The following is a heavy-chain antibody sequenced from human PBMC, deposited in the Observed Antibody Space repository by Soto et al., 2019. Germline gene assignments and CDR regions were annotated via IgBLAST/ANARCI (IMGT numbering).Heavy chain of an antibody. D-gene: IGHD6-13*01. J-gene: IGHJ4*02. CDR3: ARVSGSSWLTFDY. V-gene: IGHV3-33*01. CDR1: GFTFRTYA. Sequence: GGPLRLSCPPSGFTFRTYAMHRVRQAPGKGLEWLAVIWYDGRNKYYADSVKGRFTISRDNSKNTLYLQMNSLRAEETAVYYCARVSGSSWLTFDYWGQGSLLTVSS. CDR2: IWYDGRNK.